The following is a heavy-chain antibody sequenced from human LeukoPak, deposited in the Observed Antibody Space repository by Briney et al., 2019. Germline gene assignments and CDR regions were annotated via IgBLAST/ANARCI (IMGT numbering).Heavy chain of an antibody. CDR2: ISYDGSNK. Sequence: PGGSLRLSCAASGFTFSSYAMHWVRQAPGKGLEWVAVISYDGSNKYYADSVKGRLTISRDNSKNTLYLQMNSLRAEDTAVYYCARGNGSGTHWGQGTLVTVSS. CDR3: ARGNGSGTH. CDR1: GFTFSSYA. J-gene: IGHJ4*02. D-gene: IGHD3-10*01. V-gene: IGHV3-30-3*01.